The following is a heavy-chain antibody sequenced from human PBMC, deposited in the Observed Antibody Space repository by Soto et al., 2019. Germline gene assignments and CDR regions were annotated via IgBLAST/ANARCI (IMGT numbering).Heavy chain of an antibody. J-gene: IGHJ4*02. CDR2: INHSGST. Sequence: PSETLSLTCAVYGGSFGGYYWSWIRQPPGKGLEWIGEINHSGSTNNNPSLKSRVTISVDTSKNQFSLKLSSVTAADTAVYYCARDLRSWTNSFNYWGRESRSQYPQ. V-gene: IGHV4-34*01. CDR1: GGSFGGYY. D-gene: IGHD3-3*01. CDR3: ARDLRSWTNSFNY.